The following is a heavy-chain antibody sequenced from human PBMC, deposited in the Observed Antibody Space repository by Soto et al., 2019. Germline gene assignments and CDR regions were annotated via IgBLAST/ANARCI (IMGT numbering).Heavy chain of an antibody. CDR1: GFTFTSYA. Sequence: EVQLVESGGGLVQPGGSLRLSCAASGFTFTSYAMHWVRQAPGKGLEYVSAISSNGGSTYYANSVKGRFTISRDNSKNMLYLQMGSLRAEDMAVYYCARQWLDSYYFDYWGQGTLVTVSS. CDR2: ISSNGGST. J-gene: IGHJ4*02. D-gene: IGHD6-19*01. CDR3: ARQWLDSYYFDY. V-gene: IGHV3-64*01.